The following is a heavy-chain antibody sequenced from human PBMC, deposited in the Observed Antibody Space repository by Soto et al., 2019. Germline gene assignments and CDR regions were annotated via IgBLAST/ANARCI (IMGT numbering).Heavy chain of an antibody. CDR1: GFTFSSYA. D-gene: IGHD3-10*01. Sequence: GGSLRLSCAASGFTFSSYAMSWVRQAPGKGLEWVSAISGSGVSTYYADSVKGRFTISRDNAKNSLFLQLNSLRAEDTALYYCVRSGDYRSGSYWYFFDYWGQGALVTVS. J-gene: IGHJ4*02. CDR3: VRSGDYRSGSYWYFFDY. V-gene: IGHV3-23*01. CDR2: ISGSGVST.